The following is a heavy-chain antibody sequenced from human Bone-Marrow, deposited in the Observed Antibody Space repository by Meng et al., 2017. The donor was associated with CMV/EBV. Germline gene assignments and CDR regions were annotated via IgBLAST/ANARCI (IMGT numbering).Heavy chain of an antibody. V-gene: IGHV3-7*01. CDR2: IKQDGSEK. Sequence: GESLKISCAASGFTFSSYWMSWVRQAPGKGLEWVANIKQDGSEKYYVDSVKGRFTISRDNAKNSLYLQMNSLRAEDTAVYYCARAGGYQRAQGYDFDIWGQGAMVTVSS. J-gene: IGHJ3*02. D-gene: IGHD2-2*01. CDR1: GFTFSSYW. CDR3: ARAGGYQRAQGYDFDI.